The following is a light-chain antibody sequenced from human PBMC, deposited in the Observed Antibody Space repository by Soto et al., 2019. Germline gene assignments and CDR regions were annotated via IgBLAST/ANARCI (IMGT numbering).Light chain of an antibody. J-gene: IGKJ1*01. CDR3: QQYGSSGT. CDR1: QSVSSN. V-gene: IGKV3-20*01. CDR2: GAS. Sequence: TQSPATLSVSPGERATLSCRASQSVSSNLVWYQQKPGQAPRLLIYGASNRATGIPDRFSGSGSGTDFTLTISRLEPEDFAVYYCQQYGSSGTFGQGTKVDIK.